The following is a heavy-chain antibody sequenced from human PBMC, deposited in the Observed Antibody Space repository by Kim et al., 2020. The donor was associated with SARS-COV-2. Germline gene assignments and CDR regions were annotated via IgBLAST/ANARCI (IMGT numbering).Heavy chain of an antibody. CDR1: GGSISSGDYY. CDR3: ARDRLQWDGYRQAAYYFDY. Sequence: SETLSLTCTVSGGSISSGDYYWSWIRQPPGKGLEWIGYIYYSGSTYYNPSLKSRVTISVDTSKNQFSLKLSSVTAADTAVYYCARDRLQWDGYRQAAYYFDYWGQGTLVTVSS. D-gene: IGHD2-21*01. V-gene: IGHV4-30-4*01. J-gene: IGHJ4*02. CDR2: IYYSGST.